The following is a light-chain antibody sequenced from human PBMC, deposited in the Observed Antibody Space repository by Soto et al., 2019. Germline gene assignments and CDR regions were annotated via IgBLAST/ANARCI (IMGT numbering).Light chain of an antibody. J-gene: IGLJ1*01. Sequence: QSLLTQPPSASRTPGQMVTISCSGSSSNIGSNYVYWYQQLPGTAPKLLIYRNNQRPSGVPDRFSGSKSGTSASLAISGLRSEDEADYYCAAWDDSLSGFYVFGTGTKVTVL. V-gene: IGLV1-47*01. CDR2: RNN. CDR3: AAWDDSLSGFYV. CDR1: SSNIGSNY.